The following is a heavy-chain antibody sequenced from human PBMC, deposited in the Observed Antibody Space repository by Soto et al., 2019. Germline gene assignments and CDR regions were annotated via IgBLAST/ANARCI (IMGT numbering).Heavy chain of an antibody. V-gene: IGHV3-21*01. J-gene: IGHJ4*02. Sequence: EVQLVESGGGLVQPGGSLRLSCAASGFFFSSYSMNWVRQAPGEGLEWVSFISSSSSSIYYADSVKGRFAISRDNAKNSLYLQMSSLRAEDTAVYYCSWGSGRSMTGKVDYWGQGTLVTVS. CDR1: GFFFSSYS. D-gene: IGHD3-10*01. CDR2: ISSSSSSI. CDR3: SWGSGRSMTGKVDY.